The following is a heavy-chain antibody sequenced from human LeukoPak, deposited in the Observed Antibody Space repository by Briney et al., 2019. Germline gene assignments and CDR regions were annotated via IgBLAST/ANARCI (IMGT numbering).Heavy chain of an antibody. D-gene: IGHD3-10*01. CDR2: INPNSGGT. CDR3: ARDSYYGSGSSNYYYYYYMDV. CDR1: GYTFTGYY. Sequence: ASVKVSCKASGYTFTGYYMHWVRQAPGQGLEWMGWINPNSGGTNYAQKFQGRVTMTRDTSISTAYMELRSLRSDDTAVYYCARDSYYGSGSSNYYYYYYMDVWGKGTTVTVSS. V-gene: IGHV1-2*02. J-gene: IGHJ6*03.